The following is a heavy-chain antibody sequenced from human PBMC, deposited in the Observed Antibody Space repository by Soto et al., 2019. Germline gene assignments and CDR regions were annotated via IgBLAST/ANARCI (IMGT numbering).Heavy chain of an antibody. V-gene: IGHV3-15*07. Sequence: SVSNAWMNWVRQAPGKGLEWVCRIKSKTDGGTTDYAAPVKGRFTISRDDSKNTLYLQMNSLKTEDTAVYYCTTAGYDSSYWGQGTLVTVSS. CDR2: IKSKTDGGTT. CDR1: SVSNAW. CDR3: TTAGYDSSY. D-gene: IGHD3-22*01. J-gene: IGHJ4*02.